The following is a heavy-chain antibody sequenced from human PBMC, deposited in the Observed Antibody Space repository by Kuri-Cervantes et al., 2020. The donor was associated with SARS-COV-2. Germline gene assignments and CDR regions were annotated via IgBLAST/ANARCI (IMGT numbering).Heavy chain of an antibody. CDR2: ISSSSSTI. CDR1: GFTFSSYS. CDR3: ARDFYFDY. Sequence: LSLTCAASGFTFSSYSMNWVRQAPGKGLEWVSYISSSSSTIYYADSVKGRFTISRDNAKNSLYPQMNSLRAEDTAVYYCARDFYFDYWGQGTLVTVSS. V-gene: IGHV3-48*01. J-gene: IGHJ4*02.